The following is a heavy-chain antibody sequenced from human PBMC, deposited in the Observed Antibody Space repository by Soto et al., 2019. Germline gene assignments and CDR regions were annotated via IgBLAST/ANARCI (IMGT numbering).Heavy chain of an antibody. CDR3: AREYSY. D-gene: IGHD5-18*01. V-gene: IGHV1-18*01. Sequence: QVQLVQSGAEVKKPGAYVKVSCKASGYTFSSYGISWVRQAHGQGLDWMGWISVHNGNTNYAQKLEGRVTVTTDTSTITAYMEQSSLRSDATAVYDCAREYSYWGHGTLVTVSS. J-gene: IGHJ4*01. CDR2: ISVHNGNT. CDR1: GYTFSSYG.